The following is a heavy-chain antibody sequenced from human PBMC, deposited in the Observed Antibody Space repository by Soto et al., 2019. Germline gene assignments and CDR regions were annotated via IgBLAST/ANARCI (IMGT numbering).Heavy chain of an antibody. CDR1: GFTFSSYG. V-gene: IGHV3-30*18. J-gene: IGHJ4*02. CDR2: ISYDGSNK. Sequence: QVQLVESGGGVVQPGRSLRLSCAASGFTFSSYGMHWVRQAPGKGLEWVAVISYDGSNKYYADSVKRRFTISRDNSKNTLYLQMNSLRAEDTAVYYCANVGTRGTLDYWGQGTLVNVSS. D-gene: IGHD2-15*01. CDR3: ANVGTRGTLDY.